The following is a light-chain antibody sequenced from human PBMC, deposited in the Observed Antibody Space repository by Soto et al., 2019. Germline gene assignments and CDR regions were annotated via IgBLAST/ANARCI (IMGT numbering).Light chain of an antibody. J-gene: IGLJ1*01. CDR2: SDD. CDR1: SSNIGSNT. CDR3: ATWDDSLSGYV. Sequence: QSVLTQPPSASGTPGQRVTISCSGSSSNIGSNTVSWYQQLPGTAPELLIYSDDQRPSGVPDRFSGSKSGTSASLAISGLQSGDEADYYCATWDDSLSGYVFGTGTKLTVL. V-gene: IGLV1-44*01.